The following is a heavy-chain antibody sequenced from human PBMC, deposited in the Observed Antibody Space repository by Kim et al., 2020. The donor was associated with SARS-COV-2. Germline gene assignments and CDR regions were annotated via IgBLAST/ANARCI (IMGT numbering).Heavy chain of an antibody. D-gene: IGHD2-2*01. Sequence: TPYADSVQGRLTVCRVKAKNTLYLPMNSLRAEDTAVYYCARSREVVVWGQGTTVTVSS. CDR3: ARSREVVV. CDR2: T. V-gene: IGHV3-74*01. J-gene: IGHJ6*02.